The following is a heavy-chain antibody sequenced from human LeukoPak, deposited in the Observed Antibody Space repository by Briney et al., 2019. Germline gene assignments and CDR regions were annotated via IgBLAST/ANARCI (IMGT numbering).Heavy chain of an antibody. CDR2: IYYSGST. CDR1: GGSISSYY. V-gene: IGHV4-59*08. CDR3: ARSFSGSYLSRGAFDI. D-gene: IGHD1-26*01. J-gene: IGHJ3*02. Sequence: SETLSLTCTASGGSISSYYWSWIRQPPGKGLEWIGYIYYSGSTNYNPSLKSRVTISVDTSKNQFSLKLSSVTAADTAVYYCARSFSGSYLSRGAFDIWGQGTMVTVSS.